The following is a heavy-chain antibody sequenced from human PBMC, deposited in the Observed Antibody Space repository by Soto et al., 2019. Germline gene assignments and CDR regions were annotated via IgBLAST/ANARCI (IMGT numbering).Heavy chain of an antibody. CDR2: ISSSGSTI. Sequence: GGSLRLSCAASGFTFSDYYMSWIRQAPGKGLEWVSYISSSGSTIYYADSVKGRFTISRDNAKNSLYLQMNSLRAEDTAAYYCARVKVYYDSSGYYYDYWGQGTLVTVSS. J-gene: IGHJ4*02. V-gene: IGHV3-11*01. CDR3: ARVKVYYDSSGYYYDY. CDR1: GFTFSDYY. D-gene: IGHD3-22*01.